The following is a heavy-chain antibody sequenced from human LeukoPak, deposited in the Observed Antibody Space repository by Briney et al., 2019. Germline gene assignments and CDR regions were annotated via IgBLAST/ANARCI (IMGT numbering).Heavy chain of an antibody. CDR2: ISAYNGNT. CDR3: ARDSGDYSKTYYFDY. CDR1: GYTFTSYG. Sequence: WASVKVSCEASGYTFTSYGISWVRQAPGQGLEWMGWISAYNGNTNYAQKLQGRVTMTTDTSTSTAYMELRSLRSDDTAVYYCARDSGDYSKTYYFDYWGQGTLVTVSS. V-gene: IGHV1-18*01. J-gene: IGHJ4*02. D-gene: IGHD4-11*01.